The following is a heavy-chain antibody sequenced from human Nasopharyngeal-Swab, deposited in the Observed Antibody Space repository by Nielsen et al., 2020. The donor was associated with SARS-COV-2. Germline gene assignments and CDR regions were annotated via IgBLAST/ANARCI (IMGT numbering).Heavy chain of an antibody. CDR1: GFTFSNYG. D-gene: IGHD4-23*01. J-gene: IGHJ4*02. Sequence: GGSLRLSCAASGFTFSNYGMHWVRQAPGKGLEWVAVIWYDGSNKYYADSVKGRFTISRDNSKNTVYLQMSSLRAEDTAVYYCAAAPSGDYGGYWGQGTLVTVSS. V-gene: IGHV3-33*08. CDR2: IWYDGSNK. CDR3: AAAPSGDYGGY.